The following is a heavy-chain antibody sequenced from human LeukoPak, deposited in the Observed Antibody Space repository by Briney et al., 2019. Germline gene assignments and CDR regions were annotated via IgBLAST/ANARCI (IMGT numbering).Heavy chain of an antibody. D-gene: IGHD4-11*01. J-gene: IGHJ5*02. V-gene: IGHV3-33*06. CDR1: GFTFSSFG. CDR3: AKGPNEDSIYFFDR. CDR2: IWYDGSNK. Sequence: GGSLRLSCAASGFTFSSFGMHWVRQAPGKGLEWVAVIWYDGSNKYYADSVKGRFTISRDNSKNTLYLQMNSLRAEDTAVYYCAKGPNEDSIYFFDRWGRGTLVTVSS.